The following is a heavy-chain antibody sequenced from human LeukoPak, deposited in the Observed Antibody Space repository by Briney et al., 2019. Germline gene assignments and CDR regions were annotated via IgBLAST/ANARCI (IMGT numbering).Heavy chain of an antibody. V-gene: IGHV1-69*13. CDR2: IIPIFGTA. J-gene: IGHJ4*02. CDR3: ATEGILYSNYDY. Sequence: SVKVSCKASGGTFSSYAISWVRQAPGQGLEWMGGIIPIFGTANYAQKFQGRVTITADESTSTAYMELSSLRSEDTAVYYCATEGILYSNYDYWGQGTLVTVSS. D-gene: IGHD4-11*01. CDR1: GGTFSSYA.